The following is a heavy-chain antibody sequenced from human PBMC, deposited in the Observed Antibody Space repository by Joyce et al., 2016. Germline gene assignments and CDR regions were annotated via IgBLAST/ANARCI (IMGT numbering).Heavy chain of an antibody. Sequence: EVHLVESGGGLVQPGGSLVLSCSASGFTVRSFGRHWARQAPLKGLEYVSRNSNDGGTTYYAESVKGRFTVSRDNSKNTLYLQMTSLRTEDTAVYYCERAGGFWGQGTLVSVSS. CDR3: ERAGGF. CDR2: NSNDGGTT. CDR1: GFTVRSFG. D-gene: IGHD3-16*01. J-gene: IGHJ4*02. V-gene: IGHV3-64D*08.